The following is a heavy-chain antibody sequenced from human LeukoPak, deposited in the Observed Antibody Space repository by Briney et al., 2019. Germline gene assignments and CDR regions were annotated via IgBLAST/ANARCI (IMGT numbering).Heavy chain of an antibody. CDR3: ARARRPYDILTAYDY. CDR1: GFTFSSYA. CDR2: ISSNGGST. Sequence: PGGSLRLSCSASGFTFSSYAMHWVRQAPGKGLEYVSAISSNGGSTYYADSVKGRFTISRDNSKNTMYLQMNSLRAEETAVYYCARARRPYDILTAYDYWGQGTLVTVSS. V-gene: IGHV3-64*04. J-gene: IGHJ4*02. D-gene: IGHD3-9*01.